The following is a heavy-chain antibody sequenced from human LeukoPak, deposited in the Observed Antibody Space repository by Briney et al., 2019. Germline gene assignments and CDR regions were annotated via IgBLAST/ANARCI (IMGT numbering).Heavy chain of an antibody. CDR2: IESDGTST. D-gene: IGHD6-13*01. Sequence: PGGSLRLSCAASGFTLTTSWMHWFRQAPGNGLVWVSRIESDGTSTTYADSVKGRFTISRDNAKNTLYLQMNSLRAEDTAVYYCARDQYSSTWYRGAFDVWGQGTMVSVSS. J-gene: IGHJ3*01. CDR3: ARDQYSSTWYRGAFDV. CDR1: GFTLTTSW. V-gene: IGHV3-74*01.